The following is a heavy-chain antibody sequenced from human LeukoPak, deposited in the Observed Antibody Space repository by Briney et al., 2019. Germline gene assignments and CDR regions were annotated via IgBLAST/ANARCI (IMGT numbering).Heavy chain of an antibody. CDR1: GFTVSSNY. J-gene: IGHJ6*02. Sequence: GGSLTLSCVASGFTVSSNYMRWVRPPPGKGLEWVSVIYSGGSTYYADSVKDRFTISRDNSKNTLYLQMNSLRAEDTAVYYCARGEAGPGIQLWPPSYYYYGMDVWGQGTTVTVSS. D-gene: IGHD5-18*01. V-gene: IGHV3-66*01. CDR2: IYSGGST. CDR3: ARGEAGPGIQLWPPSYYYYGMDV.